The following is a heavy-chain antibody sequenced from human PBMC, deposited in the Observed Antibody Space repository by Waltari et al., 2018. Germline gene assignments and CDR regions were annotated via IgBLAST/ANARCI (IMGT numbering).Heavy chain of an antibody. Sequence: QVQLVQSGAEVKKPGSSVTVSCKASGYTFTGYYMHWVRQAPGQGLEWMSRINPNSGGTNYEQRIQGKVTMTRDTSTNQCSLKLSSVTAADTALYGCARDSVAGPCDYWGQGTLGTVST. J-gene: IGHJ4*02. V-gene: IGHV1-2*06. CDR2: INPNSGGT. CDR1: GYTFTGYY. CDR3: ARDSVAGPCDY. D-gene: IGHD6-19*01.